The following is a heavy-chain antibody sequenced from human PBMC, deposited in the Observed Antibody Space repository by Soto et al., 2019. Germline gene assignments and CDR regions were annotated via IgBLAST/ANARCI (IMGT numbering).Heavy chain of an antibody. J-gene: IGHJ6*02. CDR2: IYYSGST. D-gene: IGHD3-3*01. V-gene: IGHV4-59*01. CDR1: GGSISSYY. Sequence: SETLSLTCTVSGGSISSYYWSWIRQPPGKGLEWIGYIYYSGSTNYNTSLKSRVTISVDTSKNQFSLKLSSVTAADTAVYYCARGPSLEYYYYGMDVWGQGTTVTVSS. CDR3: ARGPSLEYYYYGMDV.